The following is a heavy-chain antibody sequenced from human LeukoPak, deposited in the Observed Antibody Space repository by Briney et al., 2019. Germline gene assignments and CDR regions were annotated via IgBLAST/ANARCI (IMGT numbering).Heavy chain of an antibody. V-gene: IGHV3-23*01. D-gene: IGHD3-10*01. Sequence: GGSLRLSCAASGFTSSSYAMSWVRQAPGKGLEWVSAISGSGGSTYYADSVKGRFTISRDNSKNTLYLQMNSLRAEDTAVYYCAKDGYYGSGSTHWGQGTLVTVSS. CDR1: GFTSSSYA. CDR3: AKDGYYGSGSTH. J-gene: IGHJ4*02. CDR2: ISGSGGST.